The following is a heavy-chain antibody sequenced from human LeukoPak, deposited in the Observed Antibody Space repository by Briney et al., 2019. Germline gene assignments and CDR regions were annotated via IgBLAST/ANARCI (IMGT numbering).Heavy chain of an antibody. J-gene: IGHJ5*02. CDR1: GGSFSGYY. CDR3: ARETGTTKTFDP. V-gene: IGHV4-34*01. Sequence: SETLSLTCAVYGGSFSGYYWSWIRQPPGKGLEWIGEINHSGSTNYNPSLKSRVTISVDTSKNQFSLKLSSVTAADTAVYYCARETGTTKTFDPWGQGTLVTVSS. D-gene: IGHD1-7*01. CDR2: INHSGST.